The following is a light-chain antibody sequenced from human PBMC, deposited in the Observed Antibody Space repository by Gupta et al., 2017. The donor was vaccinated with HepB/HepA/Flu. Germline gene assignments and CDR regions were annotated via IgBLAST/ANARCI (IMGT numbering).Light chain of an antibody. CDR1: SLRSDY. J-gene: IGLJ1*01. CDR3: NSRDSSGNYV. V-gene: IGLV3-19*01. CDR2: GKN. Sequence: SSELTLDPAVSVALGQTVRRTCQGDSLRSDYASCYQQKPGQAPVLVIYGKNNRPSGIPDLFSGSSSGNTASLTITGAQAEDEADYYCNSRDSSGNYVFGTGTKVTVL.